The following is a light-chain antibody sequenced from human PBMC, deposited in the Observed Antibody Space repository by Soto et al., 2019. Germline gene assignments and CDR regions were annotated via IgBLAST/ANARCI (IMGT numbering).Light chain of an antibody. J-gene: IGLJ3*02. V-gene: IGLV2-23*01. CDR2: EGS. CDR3: CSYVGSSPWV. Sequence: QSALTQPASVSGSPGQSITISCTGASSDVGNYNLVSWYQQHPGKAPKPIIYEGSKRPSGVSNRFSGSKSGNTASLTISGLQAEDETDYYCCSYVGSSPWVFRGGTQLTVL. CDR1: SSDVGNYNL.